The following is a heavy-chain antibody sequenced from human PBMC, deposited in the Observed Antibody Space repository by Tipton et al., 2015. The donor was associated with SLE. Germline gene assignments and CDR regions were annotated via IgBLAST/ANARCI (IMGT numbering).Heavy chain of an antibody. V-gene: IGHV4-59*01. Sequence: GLVKPSETLSLTCTVSGGSISSYYWGWIRQPPGKGLEWIGSIYYSGSTNYNPSLKSRVTISVDTSKNQFSLKLSSVTAADTAVYYCARVKLEQWLVNTNWYFDLWGRGTLVTASS. CDR2: IYYSGST. CDR1: GGSISSYY. J-gene: IGHJ2*01. D-gene: IGHD6-19*01. CDR3: ARVKLEQWLVNTNWYFDL.